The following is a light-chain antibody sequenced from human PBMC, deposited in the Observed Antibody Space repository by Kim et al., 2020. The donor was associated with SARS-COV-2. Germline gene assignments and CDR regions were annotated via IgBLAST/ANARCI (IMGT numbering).Light chain of an antibody. Sequence: QSVLTQPPSVSGAPGQRVTISCTGSRSNIGAGYDVHWYQQPSGTAPKLLIYGNTNRPSGVPDRFSGSKSGTSASLAITGLQAEDEADYYCQSYDRGLSGSLFGGGTQLTVL. CDR1: RSNIGAGYD. V-gene: IGLV1-40*01. CDR3: QSYDRGLSGSL. J-gene: IGLJ2*01. CDR2: GNT.